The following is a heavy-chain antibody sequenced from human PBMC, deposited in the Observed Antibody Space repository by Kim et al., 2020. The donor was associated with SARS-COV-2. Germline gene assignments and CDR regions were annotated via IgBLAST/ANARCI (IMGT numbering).Heavy chain of an antibody. V-gene: IGHV3-48*02. CDR2: ISSSSSTI. D-gene: IGHD3-22*01. Sequence: GGSLRLSCAASGFTFSSYSMNWVRQAPGKGLEWVSYISSSSSTIYYADSVKGRFTISRDNAKNSLYLQMNSLRDEDTAVYYCARDRPSAYDSANDAFDIWGQGTMVTVSS. CDR3: ARDRPSAYDSANDAFDI. CDR1: GFTFSSYS. J-gene: IGHJ3*02.